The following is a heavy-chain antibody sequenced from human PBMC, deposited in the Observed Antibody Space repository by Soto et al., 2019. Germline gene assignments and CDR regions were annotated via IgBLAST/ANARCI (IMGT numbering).Heavy chain of an antibody. D-gene: IGHD4-17*01. CDR2: ISGSGGST. Sequence: GGSLRLSCAASGFTFSSYAMSWVRQAPGKGLEWVSAISGSGGSTYYADSVKGRFTISRDNSKNTLYLQMNSLRAEDTAVYYCAKDSPNDYGDYVPFDYWGQGTLVTVSS. CDR1: GFTFSSYA. V-gene: IGHV3-23*01. J-gene: IGHJ4*02. CDR3: AKDSPNDYGDYVPFDY.